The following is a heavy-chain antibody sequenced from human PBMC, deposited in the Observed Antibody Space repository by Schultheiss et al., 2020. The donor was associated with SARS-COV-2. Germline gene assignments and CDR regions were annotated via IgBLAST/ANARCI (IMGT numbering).Heavy chain of an antibody. Sequence: GESLKISCAASGFTFSSYAMHWVRQAPGKGLEWISYISGSGDTIYYADSVKGRFTISRDNAENSVSLQMSRLRVEDTAVYYCARDGDVAMVSGALDIWGQGTMVTVSS. CDR1: GFTFSSYA. CDR2: ISGSGDTI. D-gene: IGHD5-18*01. V-gene: IGHV3-48*03. J-gene: IGHJ3*02. CDR3: ARDGDVAMVSGALDI.